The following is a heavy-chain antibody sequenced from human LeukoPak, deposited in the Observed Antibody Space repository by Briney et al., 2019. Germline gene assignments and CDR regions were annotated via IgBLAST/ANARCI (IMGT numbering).Heavy chain of an antibody. CDR3: ARVRGPKWELLNLAFDI. V-gene: IGHV3-74*01. CDR2: FKNDGSST. D-gene: IGHD1-26*01. J-gene: IGHJ3*02. Sequence: GGSLRLSCGASGFTFSSYRIHWVRQAPGKGLVWVSGFKNDGSSTSYADSVKGRFTISRDNAKNTLYLQMSSLRVEDTAVYYCARVRGPKWELLNLAFDIWGQGTTVVVST. CDR1: GFTFSSYR.